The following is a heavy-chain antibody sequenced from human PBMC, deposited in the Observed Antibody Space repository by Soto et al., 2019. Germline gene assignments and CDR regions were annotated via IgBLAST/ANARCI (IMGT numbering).Heavy chain of an antibody. V-gene: IGHV1-3*05. CDR3: ARDPSYYGLDV. CDR2: INAGNGNT. Sequence: QVELVQSGAEEKKPGASVKVSCKASGYTFTRYAMHWMRQAPGQRLEWMGWINAGNGNTKYSQKFQGRVTITRDTSASTAYMELSSLRSEVTAVYYCARDPSYYGLDVWGQGTTVTVSS. CDR1: GYTFTRYA. J-gene: IGHJ6*02.